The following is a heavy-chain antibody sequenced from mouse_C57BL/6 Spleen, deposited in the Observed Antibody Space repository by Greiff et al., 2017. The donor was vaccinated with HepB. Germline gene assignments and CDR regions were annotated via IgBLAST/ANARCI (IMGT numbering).Heavy chain of an antibody. CDR1: GFTFSSYG. D-gene: IGHD1-1*01. CDR2: ISSGGSYT. J-gene: IGHJ2*01. CDR3: ARENTTRGDY. V-gene: IGHV5-6*01. Sequence: EVQVVESGGDLVKPGGSLKLSCAASGFTFSSYGMSWVRQTPDKRLEWVATISSGGSYTYYPDSVKGRFTISRDNAKNTLYLQMSSLKSEDTAMYYCARENTTRGDYWGQGTTLTVSS.